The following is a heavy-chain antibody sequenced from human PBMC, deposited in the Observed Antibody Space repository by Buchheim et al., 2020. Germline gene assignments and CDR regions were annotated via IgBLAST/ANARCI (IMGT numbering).Heavy chain of an antibody. CDR3: AKDRSMFYCFYGMDV. Sequence: EVKLLESGGGLVQPGGSLRLSCAASGFTFNRSAMSWVRQAPGKGLEWVSGISGSGGSTYYADSVKGRFTISRDNSKNMLHLQMTSLRAEDTAVYYCAKDRSMFYCFYGMDVWGQGTT. CDR2: ISGSGGST. D-gene: IGHD3-10*02. J-gene: IGHJ6*02. CDR1: GFTFNRSA. V-gene: IGHV3-23*01.